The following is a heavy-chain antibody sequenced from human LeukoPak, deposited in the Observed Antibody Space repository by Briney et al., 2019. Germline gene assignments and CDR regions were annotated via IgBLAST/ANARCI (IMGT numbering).Heavy chain of an antibody. J-gene: IGHJ4*02. CDR3: AKVIREVDMSHDY. D-gene: IGHD5-24*01. CDR1: GFTFSSYG. Sequence: PGRSLRLSCAASGFTFSSYGMHWVRQAPGKGLEWVAVIWYDGSNKYYADSVKGRFTISRDNSKNTLYLQMNSLRVEDTAVYYCAKVIREVDMSHDYWGQGALVTVSS. CDR2: IWYDGSNK. V-gene: IGHV3-33*06.